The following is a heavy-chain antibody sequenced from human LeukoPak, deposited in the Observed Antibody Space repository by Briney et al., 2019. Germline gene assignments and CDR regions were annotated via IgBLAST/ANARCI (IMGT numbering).Heavy chain of an antibody. CDR1: GFTFSSYA. J-gene: IGHJ4*02. Sequence: GGSLRLSCAASGFTFSSYAMSWVRQAPGKGLEWVSAISGSGGSTYYADSVKGRFTISRDNSKNTLYPQMNSLRAEDTAVYYCAKDSLDSIAAAGTHYWGQGTLVTVSS. D-gene: IGHD6-13*01. V-gene: IGHV3-23*01. CDR3: AKDSLDSIAAAGTHY. CDR2: ISGSGGST.